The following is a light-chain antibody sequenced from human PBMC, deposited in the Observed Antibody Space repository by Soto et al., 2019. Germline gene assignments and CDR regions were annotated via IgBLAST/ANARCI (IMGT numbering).Light chain of an antibody. CDR1: QGIGNT. Sequence: EIVITQSPATLSVSPGEGATLSCRASQGIGNTLAWYQQKPGQTPRLLIYAASIRATGVPARFSGSGSGTDFTLTINSLQSEDFAVYYCQHYNSYSEAFGQGTKVELK. J-gene: IGKJ1*01. V-gene: IGKV3-15*01. CDR2: AAS. CDR3: QHYNSYSEA.